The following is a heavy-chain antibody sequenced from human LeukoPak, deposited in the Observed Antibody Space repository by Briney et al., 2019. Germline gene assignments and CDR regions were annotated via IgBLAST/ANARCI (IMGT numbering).Heavy chain of an antibody. J-gene: IGHJ4*02. D-gene: IGHD5-18*01. Sequence: GASVKVSCKASGYTFTSYAMHWVRQAPGERLEWMGWINAGNGNTKYSQKFQGRVTITRDTSASTAYMELSSLRSEDTAVYYCARDVLLGTAMVFDYWGQGTLVTVSP. CDR1: GYTFTSYA. V-gene: IGHV1-3*01. CDR2: INAGNGNT. CDR3: ARDVLLGTAMVFDY.